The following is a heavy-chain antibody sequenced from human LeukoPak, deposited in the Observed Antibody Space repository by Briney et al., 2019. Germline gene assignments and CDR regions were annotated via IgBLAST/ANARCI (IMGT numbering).Heavy chain of an antibody. CDR2: INPNSGGT. CDR1: GCTFTGYY. V-gene: IGHV1-2*02. Sequence: ASVKVSCKASGCTFTGYYMHWVRQAPGQGLEWMGWINPNSGGTNYAQKFQGRVTMTRDTSISTAYMELSRLRSDDTAVYYCARGTADSSGYYISVFDYWGQGTLVTVSS. D-gene: IGHD3-22*01. J-gene: IGHJ4*02. CDR3: ARGTADSSGYYISVFDY.